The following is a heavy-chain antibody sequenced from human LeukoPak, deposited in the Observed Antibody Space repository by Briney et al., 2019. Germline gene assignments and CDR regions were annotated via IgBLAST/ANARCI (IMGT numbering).Heavy chain of an antibody. J-gene: IGHJ5*02. CDR2: ISYDGSNK. Sequence: PGGSLRLSCAASGFTVSSNYMSWVRQAPGKGLEWVAVISYDGSNKYYADSVKGRFTISRDNSKNTLYLQMNSLTAEDTAVYYCARDSPVSAGPFDPWGQGTLVTVSS. CDR3: ARDSPVSAGPFDP. CDR1: GFTVSSNY. D-gene: IGHD4-11*01. V-gene: IGHV3-30*03.